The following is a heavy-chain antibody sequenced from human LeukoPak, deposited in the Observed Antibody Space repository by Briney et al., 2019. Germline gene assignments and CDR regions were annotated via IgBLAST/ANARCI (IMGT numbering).Heavy chain of an antibody. Sequence: GGSLRLSCAASGFTLSSYGMHWVRQAPGKGLEGVAFIRYDGSNKYYADSVKGRFTISRDNSKNTLYLQMNSLRAEDTAVYYCAKGGGYSSSWYVDYWGQGTLVTVSS. CDR1: GFTLSSYG. J-gene: IGHJ4*02. D-gene: IGHD6-13*01. V-gene: IGHV3-30*02. CDR3: AKGGGYSSSWYVDY. CDR2: IRYDGSNK.